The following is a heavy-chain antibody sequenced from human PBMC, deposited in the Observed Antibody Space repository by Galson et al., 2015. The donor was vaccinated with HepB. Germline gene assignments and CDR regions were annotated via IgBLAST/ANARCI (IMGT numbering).Heavy chain of an antibody. V-gene: IGHV1-3*01. CDR1: GYTFSSYA. J-gene: IGHJ6*02. CDR2: INAANGKT. Sequence: SVKVSCKASGYTFSSYAVHWVRQAPGQRLEWMGWINAANGKTECSQNLQDRVTITRDISASTAYMELSSLKSEDTAVYYCVRDRGLGLELRRGDGMDVWGQGTTVTVSS. CDR3: VRDRGLGLELRRGDGMDV. D-gene: IGHD3/OR15-3a*01.